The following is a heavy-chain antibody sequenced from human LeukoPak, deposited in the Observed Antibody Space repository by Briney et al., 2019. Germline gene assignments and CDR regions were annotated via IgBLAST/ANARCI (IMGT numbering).Heavy chain of an antibody. Sequence: PGGSLRLSCAASGFTFSIHWMSWVRQAPGKGLEWVANIKEDSSDKWYVDSVKGRFTISRDNVENSLYLQMNSLRAEDTAVYYCVRVDKKFEDSGYRSFDWWGQGTQVSVSS. J-gene: IGHJ4*02. CDR3: VRVDKKFEDSGYRSFDW. V-gene: IGHV3-7*01. D-gene: IGHD5-12*01. CDR2: IKEDSSDK. CDR1: GFTFSIHW.